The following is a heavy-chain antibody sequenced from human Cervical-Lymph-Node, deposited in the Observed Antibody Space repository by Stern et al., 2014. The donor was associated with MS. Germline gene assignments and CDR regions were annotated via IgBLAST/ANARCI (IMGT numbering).Heavy chain of an antibody. CDR2: VHYTGST. D-gene: IGHD4-17*01. CDR1: GASITTNH. Sequence: QVQLQQWGPGLVKPSETLSLTCVVSGASITTNHWSWIRQSPGKGLEWIGNVHYTGSTTYNPALQNRVTTAIDPSTKQSSLSLSSVTAADTAVYFCASCDGYSFASWGQGTLVTVSS. V-gene: IGHV4-59*08. CDR3: ASCDGYSFAS. J-gene: IGHJ4*02.